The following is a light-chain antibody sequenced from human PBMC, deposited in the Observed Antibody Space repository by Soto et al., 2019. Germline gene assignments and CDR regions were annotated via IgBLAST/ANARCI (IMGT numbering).Light chain of an antibody. CDR1: QVISSY. Sequence: DIQMTQSPSSLSASVGDRVNITCRASQVISSYLAWYQQKPGKVPKLLIYAASTLPSGVPSRFSGSGSGTDCTLTISSLQPEDVATYYYQNYNSAPRTFGQGTMLEIK. CDR2: AAS. J-gene: IGKJ2*01. CDR3: QNYNSAPRT. V-gene: IGKV1-27*01.